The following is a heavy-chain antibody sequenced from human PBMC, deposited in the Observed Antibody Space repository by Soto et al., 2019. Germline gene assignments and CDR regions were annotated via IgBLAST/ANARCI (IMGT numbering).Heavy chain of an antibody. D-gene: IGHD3-10*01. CDR1: GYTFTSYA. V-gene: IGHV1-3*01. J-gene: IGHJ5*02. Sequence: VASVKVSCKASGYTFTSYAMHWVRQAPGQRLEWMGWINAGNGNTKYAQKFQGRVTMTTDTSTSTAYMELRSLRSDDTAVYYCARGVGSGSYYNQYNWFDPWGQGTLVTVSS. CDR2: INAGNGNT. CDR3: ARGVGSGSYYNQYNWFDP.